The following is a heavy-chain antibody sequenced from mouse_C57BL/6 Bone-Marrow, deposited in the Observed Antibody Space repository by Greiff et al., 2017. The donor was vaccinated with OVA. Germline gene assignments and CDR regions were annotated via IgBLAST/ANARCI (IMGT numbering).Heavy chain of an antibody. CDR2: ISSGSSTI. V-gene: IGHV5-17*01. CDR1: GFTFSDYG. Sequence: DVQLVESGGGLVKPGGSLKLSCAASGFTFSDYGMHWVRQAPEKGLEWVAYISSGSSTIYYADTVKGRFTISRDNAKNTLFLQMTSLRSEDTAMYYCARVVTGTWFAYWGQGTLVTVSA. J-gene: IGHJ3*01. D-gene: IGHD2-2*01. CDR3: ARVVTGTWFAY.